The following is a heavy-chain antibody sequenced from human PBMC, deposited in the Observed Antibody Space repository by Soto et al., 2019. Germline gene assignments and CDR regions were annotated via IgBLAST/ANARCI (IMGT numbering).Heavy chain of an antibody. J-gene: IGHJ3*02. CDR3: ARGLFLGTSDAFDI. Sequence: XSVKVSYKASGYTFTSYYINLVRQSTGQGLEWMGWRNPNSGNTGYAQKCQGRVTMTRNTSISTAYMELSSLRSEDTAVYYCARGLFLGTSDAFDIWGQGTMVTVSS. D-gene: IGHD2-2*01. V-gene: IGHV1-8*01. CDR1: GYTFTSYY. CDR2: RNPNSGNT.